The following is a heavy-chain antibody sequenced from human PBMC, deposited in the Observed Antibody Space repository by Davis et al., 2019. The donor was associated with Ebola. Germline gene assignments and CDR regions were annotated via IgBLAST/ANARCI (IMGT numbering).Heavy chain of an antibody. D-gene: IGHD4-17*01. V-gene: IGHV2-26*01. CDR1: GFSLSDTTMG. CDR2: FFSKDEK. Sequence: SGPTLVKPTETLTLTCTVSGFSLSDTTMGVSWIRQSPGKALEWLAHFFSKDEKAYSTSLESRLSISKDTSKSQVVLTMTNMDPVDTATYFCARMGTTVTTRGVIVYLDYWGPGTVVTVSS. J-gene: IGHJ4*02. CDR3: ARMGTTVTTRGVIVYLDY.